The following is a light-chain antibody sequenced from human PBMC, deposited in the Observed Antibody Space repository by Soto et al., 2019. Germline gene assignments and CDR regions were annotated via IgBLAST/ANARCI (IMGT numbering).Light chain of an antibody. J-gene: IGKJ1*01. CDR2: ASS. CDR1: QSFSSSY. V-gene: IGKV3-20*01. CDR3: QHYVDSSWG. Sequence: DIVLTQSPGPLSLSPGERATISRRVSQSFSSSYLALYQQKPGQAPRLLIYASSSRATGIPDRFSGSVSGTDFTLTITRLEPEDVAVYYCQHYVDSSWGFGQGTTVEIK.